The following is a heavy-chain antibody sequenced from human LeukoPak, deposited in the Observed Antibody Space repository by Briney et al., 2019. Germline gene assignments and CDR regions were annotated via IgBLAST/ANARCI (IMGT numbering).Heavy chain of an antibody. J-gene: IGHJ4*02. CDR1: GGSISSSSYY. V-gene: IGHV4-39*07. CDR3: ARILWFGELLRTPYYFDY. Sequence: PSETLSLTCTVSGGSISSSSYYWGWIRQPPGKGLEWIGSIYYSGSTYYNPSLKSRVTISVDTSKNQFSLKLSSVTAADTAVYYCARILWFGELLRTPYYFDYWGQGTLVTVSS. CDR2: IYYSGST. D-gene: IGHD3-10*01.